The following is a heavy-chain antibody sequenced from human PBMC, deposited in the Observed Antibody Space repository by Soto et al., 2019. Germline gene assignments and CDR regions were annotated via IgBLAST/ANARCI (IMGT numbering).Heavy chain of an antibody. Sequence: EVQLVESGGGLVQPGGSLRLSCAASGFTFSSYAMHWVRQAPGKGLEYVSTINTNGGTTNYANSVKGRFTVSRENSKNTLYLQMGSLRAEDMAVYYCARAVGYACDIWGQGTMVTVSS. CDR2: INTNGGTT. CDR1: GFTFSSYA. CDR3: ARAVGYACDI. V-gene: IGHV3-64*01. J-gene: IGHJ3*02.